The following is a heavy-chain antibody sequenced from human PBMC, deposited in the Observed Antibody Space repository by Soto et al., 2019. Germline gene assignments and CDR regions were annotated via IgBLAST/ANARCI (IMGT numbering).Heavy chain of an antibody. CDR2: IYPGDSDT. CDR1: GYNFTNYW. J-gene: IGHJ6*02. D-gene: IGHD2-15*01. V-gene: IGHV5-51*01. Sequence: GESLKISCKGSGYNFTNYWIGWVRQMPGKGLEWMGIIYPGDSDTRYSPSFQGQVTISVDKSISAAYLQWSSLKASDTAMYYCARQEVATVLFSYGIDLWGQGTTVTVSS. CDR3: ARQEVATVLFSYGIDL.